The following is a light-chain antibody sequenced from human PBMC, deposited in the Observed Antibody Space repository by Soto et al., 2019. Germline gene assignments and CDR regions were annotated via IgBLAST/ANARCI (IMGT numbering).Light chain of an antibody. Sequence: EIVMTQSPVTLSVSLGDTATLSCRASQTVTNSYLAWYQQKPGQAPRLLISGASTRAARVPVRFNGSGSGTEFTLTISSLQSEDFAVYYCQQYSDWPLTFGGGTKLEI. V-gene: IGKV3-15*01. CDR2: GAS. J-gene: IGKJ4*01. CDR3: QQYSDWPLT. CDR1: QTVTNS.